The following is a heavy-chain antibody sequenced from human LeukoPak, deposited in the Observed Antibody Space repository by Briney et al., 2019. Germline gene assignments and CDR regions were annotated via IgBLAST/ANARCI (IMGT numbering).Heavy chain of an antibody. V-gene: IGHV4-39*01. CDR3: ARLFQHSRSSRYFHH. Sequence: SETLSLNCTVSGGSISSSSYYWGWIRQAPGRGLEGIGKIYYLGITYYNPSLNSRVTISVDTSNHLFSLRVSSVTAADTAVYYCARLFQHSRSSRYFHHWGQGTVISVFS. J-gene: IGHJ1*01. CDR1: GGSISSSSYY. CDR2: IYYLGIT. D-gene: IGHD6-6*01.